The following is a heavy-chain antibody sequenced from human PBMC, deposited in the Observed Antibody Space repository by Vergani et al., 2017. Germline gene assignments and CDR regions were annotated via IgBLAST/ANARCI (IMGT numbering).Heavy chain of an antibody. V-gene: IGHV4-39*01. CDR2: IYYSGST. J-gene: IGHJ4*02. CDR3: ARLCKYGSGKSCRDY. CDR1: GGSISSSSYY. D-gene: IGHD3-10*01. Sequence: QLQLQESGPGLVKPSETLSLTCTVSGGSISSSSYYWGWIRQPPGKGLEWIGSIYYSGSTYYNPSLKSRVTISVDTSKNHFSLKLSSVTAADTAVYYCARLCKYGSGKSCRDYWGQGTLVTVSS.